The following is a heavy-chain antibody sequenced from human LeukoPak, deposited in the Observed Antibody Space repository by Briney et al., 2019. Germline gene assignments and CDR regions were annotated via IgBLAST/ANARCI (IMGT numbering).Heavy chain of an antibody. CDR1: GFTFSDYY. J-gene: IGHJ4*02. Sequence: PGGSLRLSCAASGFTFSDYYMSWIRQAPGKGLEWVSYISSSGSTLYYVDSVNGRFTISRDNAKSSPYLQMNSLRAEDTAVYYCARTDRVAGRRGYLDYWGQGTLVTVSS. CDR2: ISSSGSTL. D-gene: IGHD6-19*01. V-gene: IGHV3-11*04. CDR3: ARTDRVAGRRGYLDY.